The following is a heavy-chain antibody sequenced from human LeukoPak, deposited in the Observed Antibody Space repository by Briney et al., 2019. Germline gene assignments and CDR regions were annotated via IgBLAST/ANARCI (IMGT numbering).Heavy chain of an antibody. CDR2: IYTSGST. CDR3: ATSGYCSSTSCRNNYYYYMDV. D-gene: IGHD2-2*01. CDR1: GGSISSYY. J-gene: IGHJ6*03. V-gene: IGHV4-4*07. Sequence: SETLSLTCTVSGGSISSYYWSWLRQPAGKGVEWVGRIYTSGSTNYNPSLKSRVTMSVDTSKNQFSLKLSSVTAADTAVYYCATSGYCSSTSCRNNYYYYMDVWGKGTTVTVSS.